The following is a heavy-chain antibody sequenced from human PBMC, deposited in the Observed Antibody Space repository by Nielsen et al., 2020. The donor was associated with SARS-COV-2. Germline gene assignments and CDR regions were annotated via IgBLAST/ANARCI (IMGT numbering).Heavy chain of an antibody. Sequence: GESLKTSCAASGFTFSNPWMNWVRQAPGKGLEWVGRIKSKVDGGTTDYAGPVKGRFTISRDDSKNTLYLQMNSLKTEDTAVYYCTTGGITMVRGVMQYWGQGTLVTVSP. CDR3: TTGGITMVRGVMQY. V-gene: IGHV3-15*01. CDR1: GFTFSNPW. CDR2: IKSKVDGGTT. J-gene: IGHJ1*01. D-gene: IGHD3-10*01.